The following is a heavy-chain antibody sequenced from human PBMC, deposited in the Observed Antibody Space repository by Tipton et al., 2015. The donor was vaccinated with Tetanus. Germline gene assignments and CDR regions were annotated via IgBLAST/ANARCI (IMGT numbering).Heavy chain of an antibody. CDR2: IYYSGST. CDR1: GGSFSGYY. Sequence: TLSLTCAVYGGSFSGYYWSWIRQPPGKGLEWIGYIYYSGSTNYNPSLKSRVTISVDTSKNQFSLKLSSVTAADTAVYYCARDNSVPAALDYWGQGTLVTVSS. D-gene: IGHD2-2*01. CDR3: ARDNSVPAALDY. V-gene: IGHV4-59*01. J-gene: IGHJ4*02.